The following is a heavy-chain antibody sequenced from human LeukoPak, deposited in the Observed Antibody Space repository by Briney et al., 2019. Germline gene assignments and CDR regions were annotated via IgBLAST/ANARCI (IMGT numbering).Heavy chain of an antibody. V-gene: IGHV4-34*01. J-gene: IGHJ4*02. CDR2: INHSGST. Sequence: SETLSLTCAVYGGSFSGYYWSWIRQPPGKGLEWIGEINHSGSTNYNPSLKSRVTISVDTSKNQFSLKLSSVTAADTAVYYCARAAGRDGYKQEFDYWGQGTLVTVSS. CDR3: ARAAGRDGYKQEFDY. D-gene: IGHD5-12*01. CDR1: GGSFSGYY.